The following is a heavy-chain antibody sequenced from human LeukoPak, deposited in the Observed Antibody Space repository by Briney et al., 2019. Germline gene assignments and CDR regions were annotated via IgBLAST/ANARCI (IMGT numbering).Heavy chain of an antibody. V-gene: IGHV3-74*01. CDR2: INSDGSSI. CDR1: GFTLSTYW. Sequence: GGSLRLSCAASGFTLSTYWMHWARQAPGKGLVWVSRINSDGSSISYADSVKGRFTISRDNAENTLYLQMNSLRAEDTAVYYCGRLSYSSGWYVGGYWGQGSLVTVSS. J-gene: IGHJ4*02. CDR3: GRLSYSSGWYVGGY. D-gene: IGHD6-19*01.